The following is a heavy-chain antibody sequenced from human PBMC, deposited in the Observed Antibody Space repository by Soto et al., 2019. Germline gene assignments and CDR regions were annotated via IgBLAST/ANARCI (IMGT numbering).Heavy chain of an antibody. Sequence: EVQLLESGGGLVQPGGSLRLSCAASGFTFSSHAMSWVRQAPGKGLEWVSGIRGSGGSTYYADSVKGRFTISRDISKNTLYLQMNSLRAEDTAVYYCAKDPGIALAGVYYNYGVDVWGQMTTVTVSS. CDR2: IRGSGGST. V-gene: IGHV3-23*01. J-gene: IGHJ6*02. D-gene: IGHD6-19*01. CDR3: AKDPGIALAGVYYNYGVDV. CDR1: GFTFSSHA.